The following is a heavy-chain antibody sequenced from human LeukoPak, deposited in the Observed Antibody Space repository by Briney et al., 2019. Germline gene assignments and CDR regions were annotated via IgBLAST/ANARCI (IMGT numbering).Heavy chain of an antibody. Sequence: ASVKVSCKASGYTFTSYYMHWVRQAPGQGLEWMGWINPNSGGTNYAQKFQGRVTMTRDTSISTAYMELSRLRSDDTAVYYCARDLGHYYGMDVWGQGPTVTVSS. D-gene: IGHD3-16*01. CDR1: GYTFTSYY. V-gene: IGHV1-2*02. CDR3: ARDLGHYYGMDV. J-gene: IGHJ6*02. CDR2: INPNSGGT.